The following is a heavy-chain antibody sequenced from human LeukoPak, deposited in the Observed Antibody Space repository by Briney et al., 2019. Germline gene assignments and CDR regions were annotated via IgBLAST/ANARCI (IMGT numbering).Heavy chain of an antibody. CDR2: ISYDGSNK. Sequence: GRSLRLSCAASGFTFSSYAMHWVRQAPGKGLEWEAVISYDGSNKYYADSVKGRFTISRDNSKNTLYLQMNSLRADDTAVYYCARGTTTVVTLDAFDIWGQGTMVTVSS. D-gene: IGHD4-23*01. CDR1: GFTFSSYA. J-gene: IGHJ3*02. V-gene: IGHV3-30-3*01. CDR3: ARGTTTVVTLDAFDI.